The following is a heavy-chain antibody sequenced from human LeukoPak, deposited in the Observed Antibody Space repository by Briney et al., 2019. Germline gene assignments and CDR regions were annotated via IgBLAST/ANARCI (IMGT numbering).Heavy chain of an antibody. Sequence: SETLSLACTVSGDSISSYYWSWIRQPAGKGLEWIGRFHTGGSTNYNPSLKSRVTMSVDTSKDQFALKLSSVTAADTAVYYCARTTYYYDTSGPATFYFDSWGQGTLVTVSS. V-gene: IGHV4-4*07. J-gene: IGHJ4*02. D-gene: IGHD3-22*01. CDR1: GDSISSYY. CDR3: ARTTYYYDTSGPATFYFDS. CDR2: FHTGGST.